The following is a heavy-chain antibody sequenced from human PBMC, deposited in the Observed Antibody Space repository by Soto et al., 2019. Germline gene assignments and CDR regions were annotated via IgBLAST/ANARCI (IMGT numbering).Heavy chain of an antibody. D-gene: IGHD3-10*01. CDR2: ISWNGAAT. CDR3: ANLPLYGSGFDC. CDR1: GFTFDDYA. Sequence: EAQLVESGGGLVQPGRSLRLSCVASGFTFDDYAIHWVRQAPGKGLDWVSGISWNGAATGYADSVKGRFTISRDNAKNSLYLQMSRLRTEDTAIYYCANLPLYGSGFDCWGQGTLVTVSS. J-gene: IGHJ4*02. V-gene: IGHV3-9*01.